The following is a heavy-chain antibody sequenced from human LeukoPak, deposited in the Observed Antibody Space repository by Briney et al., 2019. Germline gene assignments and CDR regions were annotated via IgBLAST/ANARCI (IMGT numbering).Heavy chain of an antibody. J-gene: IGHJ4*02. CDR1: GYSFTSYW. Sequence: GESLKISCNGSGYSFTSYWIGWVRQMPGKGLEWMGIIYPGDSDTRYSPSFQGQVTISADKSISTAYLQWSSLKASDTAMYYCARVPSTVSHTVDYWGQGTLVTVSS. V-gene: IGHV5-51*01. D-gene: IGHD4-17*01. CDR3: ARVPSTVSHTVDY. CDR2: IYPGDSDT.